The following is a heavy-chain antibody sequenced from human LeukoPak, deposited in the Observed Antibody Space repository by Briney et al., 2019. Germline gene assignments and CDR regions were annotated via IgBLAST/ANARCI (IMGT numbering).Heavy chain of an antibody. CDR3: ARNSVTTSKSSDY. V-gene: IGHV4-30-2*01. CDR2: IYHSGST. J-gene: IGHJ4*02. D-gene: IGHD4-17*01. CDR1: GGSISSGGYY. Sequence: SETLSLTCTVSGGSISSGGYYWSWIRQPPGKGLEWIGYIYHSGSTYYNPSLKSRVTISVDTSKNQFSLKLSSVTAADTAVYYCARNSVTTSKSSDYRGQGTLVTVSS.